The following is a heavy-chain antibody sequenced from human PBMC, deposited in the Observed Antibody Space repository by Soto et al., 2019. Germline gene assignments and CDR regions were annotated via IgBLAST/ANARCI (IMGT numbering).Heavy chain of an antibody. D-gene: IGHD2-8*02. V-gene: IGHV1-69*01. CDR3: ARVPGIVLVPTEPPLRACFDL. CDR1: GGTFNSYT. J-gene: IGHJ5*02. CDR2: ITPIFGRT. Sequence: QVQLVQSGAEVQKPGSSVKVSCKASGGTFNSYTINWVRQAPGQGLEWMGGITPIFGRTNYAQKFQDRVTITADASTSTAYMDLRDPTSDDTAVYYCARVPGIVLVPTEPPLRACFDLWGEGALVTVSS.